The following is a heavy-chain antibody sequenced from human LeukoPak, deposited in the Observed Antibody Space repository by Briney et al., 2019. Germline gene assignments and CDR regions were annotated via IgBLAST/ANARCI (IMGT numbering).Heavy chain of an antibody. CDR2: IYTSGST. V-gene: IGHV4-4*07. CDR3: VRDRHWTNDWVFDY. D-gene: IGHD1/OR15-1a*01. J-gene: IGHJ4*02. CDR1: GGSISSYY. Sequence: SETLSLTCTVSGGSISSYYWSWIRQPAGKGLEWIGRIYTSGSTNYNPSLKSRVTISLHTSKNQFSLKLSSVNAADTAVYYCVRDRHWTNDWVFDYWGQGTLVTVSS.